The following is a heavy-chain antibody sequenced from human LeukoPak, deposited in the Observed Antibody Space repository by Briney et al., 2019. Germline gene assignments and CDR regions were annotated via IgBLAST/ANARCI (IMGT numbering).Heavy chain of an antibody. V-gene: IGHV3-23*01. CDR3: AKLGYDYVWGSYRDPYYFDY. D-gene: IGHD3-16*02. CDR2: ISGSGGST. CDR1: GFTFSSYA. Sequence: PGGSLRLSCAASGFTFSSYAMSWVRQAPGNGLEWVSAISGSGGSTYYADSVKGRFTISRDNSKNTLYLQMNSLRAEDTAVYYCAKLGYDYVWGSYRDPYYFDYWGQGTLVTVSS. J-gene: IGHJ4*02.